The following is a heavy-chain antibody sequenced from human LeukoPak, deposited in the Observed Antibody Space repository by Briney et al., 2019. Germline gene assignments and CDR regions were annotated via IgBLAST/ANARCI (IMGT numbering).Heavy chain of an antibody. Sequence: PSETLSLTCTVSGGSISSYYWSWIRQPPGKGLEWIGYIYYSGSTNYNPSLKSRVTISVDTSKNQFSLKLSSVPAADTAVYYCARGVRYYFDYWGQGTLVTVSS. J-gene: IGHJ4*02. CDR3: ARGVRYYFDY. V-gene: IGHV4-59*01. CDR1: GGSISSYY. CDR2: IYYSGST. D-gene: IGHD4/OR15-4a*01.